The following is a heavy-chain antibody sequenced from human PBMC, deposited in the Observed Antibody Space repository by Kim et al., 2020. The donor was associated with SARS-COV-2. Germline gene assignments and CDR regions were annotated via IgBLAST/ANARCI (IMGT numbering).Heavy chain of an antibody. D-gene: IGHD1-26*01. Sequence: GGSLRLSCAASGFTFNTFEMNWVRQAPGKGLEWVSYISPNARYIYYADSVGGRFTISRDNARNSLYLQIDSRRVEDKGIYYCARGMASTTPSGHAFDIWGQGTMVTGS. CDR1: GFTFNTFE. CDR3: ARGMASTTPSGHAFDI. J-gene: IGHJ3*02. CDR2: ISPNARYI. V-gene: IGHV3-48*03.